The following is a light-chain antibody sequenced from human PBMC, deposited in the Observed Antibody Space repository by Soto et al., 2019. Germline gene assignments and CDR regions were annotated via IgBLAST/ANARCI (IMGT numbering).Light chain of an antibody. V-gene: IGKV1-39*01. CDR1: QSISVY. Sequence: IQMTQSPSSLSAAVGDRVTITFGASQSISVYLNWYQHKPGKAPNLLIYVASNLQTGVPSRFSGSGSGTEFTLIISSLQPEDSATYYCQQTDSTPLTFGGGTKVDIK. CDR2: VAS. J-gene: IGKJ4*01. CDR3: QQTDSTPLT.